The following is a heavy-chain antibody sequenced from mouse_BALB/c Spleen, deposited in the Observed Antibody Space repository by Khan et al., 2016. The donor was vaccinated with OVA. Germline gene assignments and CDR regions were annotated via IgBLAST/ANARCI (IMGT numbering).Heavy chain of an antibody. CDR1: GYSITSEYT. D-gene: IGHD2-4*01. J-gene: IGHJ3*01. Sequence: QLEESGPGLVKPSQSLSLTCTVTGYSITSEYTWNWIRQFPGNKLEWMGFISYSGNTRYNPSLKSRISITRDTSKNQFFLQLNSVTSEDTATYYCARKDYYDYDPFPYWGQGTLVTVSA. CDR3: ARKDYYDYDPFPY. CDR2: ISYSGNT. V-gene: IGHV3-2*02.